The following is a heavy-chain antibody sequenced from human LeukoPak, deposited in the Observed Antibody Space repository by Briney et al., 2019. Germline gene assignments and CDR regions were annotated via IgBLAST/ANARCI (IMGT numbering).Heavy chain of an antibody. J-gene: IGHJ4*02. V-gene: IGHV1-2*02. CDR3: ARGWSGGDDN. D-gene: IGHD3-3*01. Sequence: GASVKVSCKNSGYIFSGHNLHWLRQAPGQEPERMAWINPATGGTQYKQKFQGRITVTRDTSIRTTYMELSSPTSGDTAVYYCARGWSGGDDNWGQGTLVTVSS. CDR2: INPATGGT. CDR1: GYIFSGHN.